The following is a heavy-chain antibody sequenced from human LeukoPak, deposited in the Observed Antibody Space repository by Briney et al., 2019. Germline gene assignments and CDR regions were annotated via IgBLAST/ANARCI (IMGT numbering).Heavy chain of an antibody. CDR1: GFTFDNYA. CDR2: ISWNSGSI. CDR3: AKDMSSGIVAADMDY. Sequence: PGGSLRLSCAASGFTFDNYAMHWVRQAPGKGLEWVSGISWNSGSIGYGDSVKGRYTISRDNAKNSLFLQMNSLRAEDTALYHCAKDMSSGIVAADMDYWGQGILVIVSS. V-gene: IGHV3-9*01. J-gene: IGHJ4*02. D-gene: IGHD6-13*01.